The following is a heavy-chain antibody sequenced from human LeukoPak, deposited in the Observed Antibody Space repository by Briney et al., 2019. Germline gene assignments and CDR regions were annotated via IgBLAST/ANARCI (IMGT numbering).Heavy chain of an antibody. CDR1: GGSLTDYY. J-gene: IGHJ4*02. D-gene: IGHD5-12*01. CDR2: INDSGRT. V-gene: IGHV4-34*10. Sequence: SETLSLTCVVYGGSLTDYYWSWIRQSPGQGVEWIGEINDSGRTNYNPSLKSRITMSVDTSNNHFSLKLSSVTAADTAVYFCAKPRDSGYDYFDYWGQGTLVTVSS. CDR3: AKPRDSGYDYFDY.